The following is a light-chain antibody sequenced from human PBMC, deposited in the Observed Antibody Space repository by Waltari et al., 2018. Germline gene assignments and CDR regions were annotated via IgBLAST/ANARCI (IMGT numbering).Light chain of an antibody. J-gene: IGKJ4*01. CDR1: QSVLYSSNNKNY. Sequence: DIVMTQSPDSLAVSLGERATINCKSSQSVLYSSNNKNYLAWYQQKPGQPPKLLIYWASTRESGVPDRFSGSGSGTDFTLTISSLQAEDVAVYYCQQYYSTGALTFGGGTKVEIK. CDR3: QQYYSTGALT. V-gene: IGKV4-1*01. CDR2: WAS.